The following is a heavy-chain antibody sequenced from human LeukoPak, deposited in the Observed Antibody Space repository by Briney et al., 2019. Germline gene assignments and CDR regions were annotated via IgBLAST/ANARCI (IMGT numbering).Heavy chain of an antibody. Sequence: PSETPSLTCTVSGGSISSYYWSWIRQPPGKGLEWIGYIYNSGSTNYNPSLKSRVTISVDTSKNQYSLKMSSVTAADTAVYYCARDSGGPHSGFEIWGQGTMVTASS. V-gene: IGHV4-59*01. D-gene: IGHD1-26*01. J-gene: IGHJ3*02. CDR2: IYNSGST. CDR3: ARDSGGPHSGFEI. CDR1: GGSISSYY.